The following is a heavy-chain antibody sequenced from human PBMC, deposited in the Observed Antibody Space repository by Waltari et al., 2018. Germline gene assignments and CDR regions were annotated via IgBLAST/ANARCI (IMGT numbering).Heavy chain of an antibody. D-gene: IGHD6-13*01. CDR2: INPNSGGT. CDR3: ARFSGMGSWYLPADY. CDR1: GYTFTGYY. Sequence: QVQLVQSGAEVKKPGASVKVSCKASGYTFTGYYMHWVRQAPGQGLEWMGWINPNSGGTNYAHKVQGRVTMTRDTSISTAYMELSRLRSDDTAVYYCARFSGMGSWYLPADYWGQGTLVTVSS. J-gene: IGHJ4*02. V-gene: IGHV1-2*07.